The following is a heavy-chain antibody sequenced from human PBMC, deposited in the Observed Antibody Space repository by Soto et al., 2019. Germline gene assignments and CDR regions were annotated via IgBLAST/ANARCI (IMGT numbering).Heavy chain of an antibody. CDR2: ISYDGSNK. Sequence: QVQLVESGGGVVQPGRSLRLSCAASGFTFSSYGMHWVRQAPGKGLEWVAVISYDGSNKYYADSVKGRFTISRDNSKNTLYLQMTSLRAEDTAVYYCAKEGAAAGTMGAYYFDYWGQGTLVTVSS. CDR3: AKEGAAAGTMGAYYFDY. CDR1: GFTFSSYG. V-gene: IGHV3-30*18. D-gene: IGHD6-13*01. J-gene: IGHJ4*02.